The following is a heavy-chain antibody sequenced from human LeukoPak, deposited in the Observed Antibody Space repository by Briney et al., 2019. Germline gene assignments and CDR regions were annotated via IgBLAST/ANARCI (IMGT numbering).Heavy chain of an antibody. Sequence: ASVKVSCKASGYTFTGYYMHWVRQAPGQGLEWMGRINPNSGSTNYAQKFQGRVTMTRDTSISTAYMELSRLRSDDTAVYYCASGLTVAGTFDIWGQGTMVTVSS. CDR1: GYTFTGYY. CDR3: ASGLTVAGTFDI. V-gene: IGHV1-2*06. CDR2: INPNSGST. J-gene: IGHJ3*02. D-gene: IGHD6-19*01.